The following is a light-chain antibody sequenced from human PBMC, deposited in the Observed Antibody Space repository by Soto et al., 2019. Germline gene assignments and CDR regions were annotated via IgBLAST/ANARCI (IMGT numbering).Light chain of an antibody. J-gene: IGLJ2*01. CDR3: GSYTGTGTLL. Sequence: QSALTQPASASGSPGQSITISCTGTSSDVGGYNYVSWYQQHPGKAPKLMIYDVRNRPSGVSNRFSGSKSGSTASLTISGLQAEDEADYYCGSYTGTGTLLFGGGTKLTVL. V-gene: IGLV2-14*01. CDR2: DVR. CDR1: SSDVGGYNY.